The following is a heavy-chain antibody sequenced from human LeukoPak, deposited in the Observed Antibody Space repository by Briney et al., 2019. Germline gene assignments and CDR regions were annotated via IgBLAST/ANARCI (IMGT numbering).Heavy chain of an antibody. Sequence: SETLSLTCSVPGGSLNSFSHYWAWIRQPPGKGLEWIACIFSSGSTYYNPSLQSRVTFSLDKSNNHFALKLTSLTAADTAVYYCARGLAHGGIANWFDPWGQGTLVTVSS. CDR2: IFSSGST. J-gene: IGHJ5*02. CDR1: GGSLNSFSHY. V-gene: IGHV4-39*06. CDR3: ARGLAHGGIANWFDP. D-gene: IGHD2-21*01.